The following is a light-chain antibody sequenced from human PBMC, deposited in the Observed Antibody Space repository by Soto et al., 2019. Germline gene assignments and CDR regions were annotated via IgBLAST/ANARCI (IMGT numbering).Light chain of an antibody. V-gene: IGKV3-20*01. Sequence: EMVLTQSPGTLSLSPGERATLSFRASQSVSGSYLACYQQKPGQSPRLFIYGASSRATGIPDRFSGSGSGTDFTLTISRLEPEDFAVYSCQQYGSSPPTFGQGTKVEIK. J-gene: IGKJ1*01. CDR3: QQYGSSPPT. CDR1: QSVSGSY. CDR2: GAS.